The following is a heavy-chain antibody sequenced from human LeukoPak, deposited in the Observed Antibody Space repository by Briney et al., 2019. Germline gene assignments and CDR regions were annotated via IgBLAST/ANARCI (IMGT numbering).Heavy chain of an antibody. CDR1: GFTFSSYP. J-gene: IGHJ4*02. D-gene: IGHD6-13*01. V-gene: IGHV3-30-3*01. CDR3: ARGVFVAGAGDYFDY. CDR2: ISYDGSIK. Sequence: QPGRSLRLSCAASGFTFSSYPMHWVRQAPGKGLEWVAVISYDGSIKYYADSVKGRFTVSRDNSKNTLYLQMDSLRAEDTAVYYCARGVFVAGAGDYFDYWGQGTLVTVSS.